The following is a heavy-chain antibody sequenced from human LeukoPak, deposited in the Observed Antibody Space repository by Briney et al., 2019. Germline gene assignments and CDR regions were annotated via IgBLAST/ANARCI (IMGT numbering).Heavy chain of an antibody. Sequence: VASVKVSCKASGYTFIGYYMHWVRQAPGQGLEWMGWINPNSGGTNYAQKFQGRVTMTRDTSISTAYMELSRLRSDDTAVYYCATGYSSGWYPPDYYGMDVWGQGTTVTVSS. CDR3: ATGYSSGWYPPDYYGMDV. CDR2: INPNSGGT. J-gene: IGHJ6*02. D-gene: IGHD6-19*01. CDR1: GYTFIGYY. V-gene: IGHV1-2*02.